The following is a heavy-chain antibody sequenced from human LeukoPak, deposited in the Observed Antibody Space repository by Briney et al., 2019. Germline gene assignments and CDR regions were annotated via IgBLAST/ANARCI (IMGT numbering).Heavy chain of an antibody. J-gene: IGHJ4*02. V-gene: IGHV5-10-1*01. CDR3: ATGSSGWSY. CDR1: GYSFSSYW. D-gene: IGHD6-19*01. CDR2: IDPRESST. Sequence: GGSLKISCKASGYSFSSYWISWIRQVRGKGLEWMGRIDPRESSTNYSPSFQGHVTISPDKSISAAFLQWSSLRASDTAIYYCATGSSGWSYWGQGALVTVSA.